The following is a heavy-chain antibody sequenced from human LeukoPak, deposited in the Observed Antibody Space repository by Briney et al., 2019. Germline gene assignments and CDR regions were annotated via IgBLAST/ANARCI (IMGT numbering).Heavy chain of an antibody. J-gene: IGHJ4*02. Sequence: PGGSLRLSCAASGFTVSSNYMSWVRQAPGKGLEWVSAISGSGGSTYYADSVKGRFTISRDNSKNTLYLQMNSLRAEDTAVYYCAKDISPSGWPQIYFDYWGQGTLVTVSS. CDR1: GFTVSSNY. D-gene: IGHD6-19*01. V-gene: IGHV3-23*01. CDR2: ISGSGGST. CDR3: AKDISPSGWPQIYFDY.